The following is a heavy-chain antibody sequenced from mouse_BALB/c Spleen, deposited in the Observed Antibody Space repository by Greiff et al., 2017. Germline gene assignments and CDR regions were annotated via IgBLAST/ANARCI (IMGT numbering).Heavy chain of an antibody. CDR1: GFTFSSYA. CDR3: ARMNYYAMDY. J-gene: IGHJ4*01. V-gene: IGHV5-9-4*01. CDR2: ISSGGSYT. Sequence: EVKLMESGGGLVKPGGSLKLSCAASGFTFSSYAMSWVRQSPEKRLEWVAEISSGGSYTYYPDTVTGRFTISRDNAKNTLYLEMSSLRSEDTAMYYCARMNYYAMDYWGQGTSVTVSS.